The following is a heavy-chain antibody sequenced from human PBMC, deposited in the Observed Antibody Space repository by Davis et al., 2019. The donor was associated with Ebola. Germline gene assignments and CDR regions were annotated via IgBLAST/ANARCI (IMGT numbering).Heavy chain of an antibody. D-gene: IGHD5-18*01. CDR3: ASSGYSYGLPDY. V-gene: IGHV5-10-1*01. Sequence: GESLKISCKGSGYSFTSYWISWVRQMPGKGLEWMGRIDPSDSYTNYSPSFQGHVTMSADKSISTAYLQWSSLKASDTAMYYCASSGYSYGLPDYWGQGTLVIVSS. CDR1: GYSFTSYW. J-gene: IGHJ4*02. CDR2: IDPSDSYT.